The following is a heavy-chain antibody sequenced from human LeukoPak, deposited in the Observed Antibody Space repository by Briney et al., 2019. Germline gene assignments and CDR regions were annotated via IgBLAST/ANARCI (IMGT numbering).Heavy chain of an antibody. CDR2: IIPIFGTA. V-gene: IGHV1-69*13. D-gene: IGHD3-22*01. Sequence: SVKVSCKASGYTFTDYGISWVRQAPGQGLEWMGGIIPIFGTANYAQKFQGRVTITADESTSTAYMELSSLRSEDTAVYYCAVGNYDSSGYYYRFDYWGQGTLVTVSS. CDR1: GYTFTDYG. J-gene: IGHJ4*02. CDR3: AVGNYDSSGYYYRFDY.